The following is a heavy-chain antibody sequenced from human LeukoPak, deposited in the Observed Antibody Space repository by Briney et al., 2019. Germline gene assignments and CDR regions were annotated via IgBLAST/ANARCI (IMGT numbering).Heavy chain of an antibody. Sequence: GGSLRLSCTASGFSFNTYAMSWVRQAPGKGLEWVSAISNTGGSTYYADSVKGRFTISRDKSKNTLSLQMNSLRAEDTAVYYCAQQVGYCSSGSCYFTYWGQGTLVTVSS. V-gene: IGHV3-23*01. J-gene: IGHJ1*01. D-gene: IGHD2-15*01. CDR3: AQQVGYCSSGSCYFTY. CDR1: GFSFNTYA. CDR2: ISNTGGST.